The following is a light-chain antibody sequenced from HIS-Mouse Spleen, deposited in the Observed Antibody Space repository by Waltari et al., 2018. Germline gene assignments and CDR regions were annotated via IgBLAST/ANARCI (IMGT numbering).Light chain of an antibody. J-gene: IGLJ3*02. CDR3: SSYAGSNNWV. Sequence: QSALTQPPSASGSPGQSVTISCTGTSSDVGGYNYVSWYQQHPGKAPKLMIYDVSKRPSGVPGRFSGSKSGNTASLTVSGLQAEDEADYYCSSYAGSNNWVFGGGTKLTVL. V-gene: IGLV2-8*01. CDR1: SSDVGGYNY. CDR2: DVS.